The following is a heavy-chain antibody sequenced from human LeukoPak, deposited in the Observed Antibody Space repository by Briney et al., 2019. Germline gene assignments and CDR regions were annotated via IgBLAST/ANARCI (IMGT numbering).Heavy chain of an antibody. CDR3: ARGGTLYSSSWDTFYYYGMDV. D-gene: IGHD6-13*01. J-gene: IGHJ6*04. Sequence: ASVKVSCKASGYTFTSYAMHWVRQAPGQRLEWMGWINAGNGNTKYSQKFQGRVTITRDTSASTAYMELSSLRSEDTVVYYCARGGTLYSSSWDTFYYYGMDVWGKGTTVTVSS. CDR2: INAGNGNT. V-gene: IGHV1-3*01. CDR1: GYTFTSYA.